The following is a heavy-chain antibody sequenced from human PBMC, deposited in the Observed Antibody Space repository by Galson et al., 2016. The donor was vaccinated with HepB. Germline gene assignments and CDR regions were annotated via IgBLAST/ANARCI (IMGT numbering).Heavy chain of an antibody. CDR1: GFTFSTYA. J-gene: IGHJ6*02. CDR2: ISFDGSNK. V-gene: IGHV3-30-3*01. Sequence: SLRLSCAASGFTFSTYAMHWVRQAPGKGLEWVAGISFDGSNKYYADSVKGRFTISRDNSKNTLYLQMNSLRPEDTAVHYCARSKGYYYYAMDAWGQGTTVTVSS. CDR3: ARSKGYYYYAMDA.